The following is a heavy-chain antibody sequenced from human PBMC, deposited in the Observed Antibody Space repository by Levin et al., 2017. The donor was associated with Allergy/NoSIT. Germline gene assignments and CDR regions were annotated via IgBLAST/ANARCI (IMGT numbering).Heavy chain of an antibody. D-gene: IGHD3-10*01. CDR2: INPNSGGT. Sequence: GESLKISCKASGYTFTGYYMHWVRQAPGQGLEWMGWINPNSGGTNYAQKFQGRVTMTRDTSISTAYMELSRLRSDDTAVYYCARAGEHWQMALPGGYYYYGMDVWGQGTTVTVSS. V-gene: IGHV1-2*02. J-gene: IGHJ6*02. CDR1: GYTFTGYY. CDR3: ARAGEHWQMALPGGYYYYGMDV.